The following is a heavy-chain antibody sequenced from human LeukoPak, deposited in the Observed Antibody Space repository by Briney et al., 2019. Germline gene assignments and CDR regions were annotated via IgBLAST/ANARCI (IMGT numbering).Heavy chain of an antibody. J-gene: IGHJ4*02. V-gene: IGHV4-59*11. CDR2: IYYSGST. Sequence: SETLSLPCSVSGGSLSIHLWSWLGQPPGKGLEWIGYIYYSGSTNYNPSLKSRVTISVDTSKNHFSLKLSSVTAADTPVYYCARGLYSSGWALFDYWGQGTLVTVSS. CDR3: ARGLYSSGWALFDY. D-gene: IGHD6-19*01. CDR1: GGSLSIHL.